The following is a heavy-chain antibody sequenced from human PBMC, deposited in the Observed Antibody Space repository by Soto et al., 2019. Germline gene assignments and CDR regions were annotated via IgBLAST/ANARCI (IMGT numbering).Heavy chain of an antibody. CDR1: GFTFSSYG. J-gene: IGHJ2*01. CDR2: ISNNGSTK. V-gene: IGHV3-48*01. Sequence: GGSLRLSCAASGFTFSSYGMHWVRQAPGKGLEWVSVISNNGSTKYYADSVKGRFTISRDNAKNSLHLQMNSLRAEDTAVYYCAREQGPAWYFDLWGRGTLVTVSS. CDR3: AREQGPAWYFDL.